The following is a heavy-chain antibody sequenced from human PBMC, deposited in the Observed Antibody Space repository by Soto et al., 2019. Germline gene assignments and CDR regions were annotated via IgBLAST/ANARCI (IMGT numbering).Heavy chain of an antibody. CDR2: MSGSGGST. Sequence: PGGSLRLSCAASAVTFRNYAMSWVRQAPGKGLEWVSTMSGSGGSTYYAYSVKGRFTIYRDNSKNTLYLQMNSLRAEDTAVYYCPKDPEWELPKYYFDYWGQGTLVTVSS. CDR3: PKDPEWELPKYYFDY. D-gene: IGHD1-26*01. J-gene: IGHJ4*02. CDR1: AVTFRNYA. V-gene: IGHV3-23*01.